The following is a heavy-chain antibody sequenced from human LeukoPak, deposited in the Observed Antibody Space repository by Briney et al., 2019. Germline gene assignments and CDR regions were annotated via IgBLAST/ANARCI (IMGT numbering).Heavy chain of an antibody. Sequence: SETLSLTCSVSGGSLSSSDYYWGWIRQPPGKGLEWIVTMFYSGITYYSPSLKSRVTISVDTSKNQFSLKLSSMTAADMAVYFCARHGSSGVVITNFDYWGQGTLVTVSS. CDR2: MFYSGIT. D-gene: IGHD3-3*01. CDR1: GGSLSSSDYY. J-gene: IGHJ4*02. CDR3: ARHGSSGVVITNFDY. V-gene: IGHV4-39*01.